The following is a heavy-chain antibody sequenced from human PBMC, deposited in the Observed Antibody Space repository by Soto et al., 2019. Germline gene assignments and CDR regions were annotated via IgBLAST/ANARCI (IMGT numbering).Heavy chain of an antibody. CDR3: ARDTKPTKKYSGSYYLDY. V-gene: IGHV6-1*01. D-gene: IGHD1-26*01. CDR2: TYYRSKWYN. CDR1: GDSVSSNSAA. Sequence: SQTLSLTCAISGDSVSSNSAAWNWIRQSPSRGLEWLGRTYYRSKWYNDYAVSVKSRITINPDTSKNQFSLQLNSVTPEDTAVYYCARDTKPTKKYSGSYYLDYWGQGTLVTVSS. J-gene: IGHJ4*02.